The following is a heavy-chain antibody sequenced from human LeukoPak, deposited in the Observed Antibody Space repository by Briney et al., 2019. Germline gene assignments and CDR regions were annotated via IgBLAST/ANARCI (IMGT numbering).Heavy chain of an antibody. Sequence: GGSLRLSCAASGFNFSNYGMSWVRQAPGKGLEWLSSISGRGGGTNHADSVKGRFTISRDNSRNTLYLQMTSLRAEDTAIYYCAKDLEFSGYDALDIWGQGTMVTVS. V-gene: IGHV3-23*01. J-gene: IGHJ3*02. D-gene: IGHD5-12*01. CDR3: AKDLEFSGYDALDI. CDR2: ISGRGGGT. CDR1: GFNFSNYG.